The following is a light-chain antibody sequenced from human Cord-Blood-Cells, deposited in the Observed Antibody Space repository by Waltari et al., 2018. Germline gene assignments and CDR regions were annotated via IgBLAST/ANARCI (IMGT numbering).Light chain of an antibody. V-gene: IGLV2-23*01. Sequence: QSALTQPAPVSGSPGQSITISCTGTSSDVGSYTLVPWYQQHPGKAPKLMIYEGSKRPSGVSNRFSGSKSGNTASLTISGLQAEDEADYYCCSYAGSSTWVFGGGTKLTVL. J-gene: IGLJ3*02. CDR3: CSYAGSSTWV. CDR1: SSDVGSYTL. CDR2: EGS.